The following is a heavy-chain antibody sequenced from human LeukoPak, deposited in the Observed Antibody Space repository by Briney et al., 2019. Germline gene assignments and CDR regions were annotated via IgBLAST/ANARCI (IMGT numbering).Heavy chain of an antibody. J-gene: IGHJ5*02. Sequence: SETLSLTCTVSGGSISSGGYYWSWIRQHPGKGLEWIGYIYYSGSTNYNPSLKSRVTISVDTSKNQFSLKLSSVTAAGTAVYYCASYIVGATGRWFDPWGQGTLVTVSS. CDR1: GGSISSGGYY. V-gene: IGHV4-61*08. CDR2: IYYSGST. CDR3: ASYIVGATGRWFDP. D-gene: IGHD1-26*01.